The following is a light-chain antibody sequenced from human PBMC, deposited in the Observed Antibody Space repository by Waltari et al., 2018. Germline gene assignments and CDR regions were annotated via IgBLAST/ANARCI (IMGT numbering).Light chain of an antibody. CDR1: SSDVGGYNY. Sequence: QSALTQPASVSGSPGQSITISCTGTSSDVGGYNYASWYQQHPGKAPKLMIYDVSNRPSGVSNRFSGSKSGNTASLTISGLQAEDEADYYCSSYTSSSTLYVFGTGTKVTVI. CDR2: DVS. CDR3: SSYTSSSTLYV. V-gene: IGLV2-14*03. J-gene: IGLJ1*01.